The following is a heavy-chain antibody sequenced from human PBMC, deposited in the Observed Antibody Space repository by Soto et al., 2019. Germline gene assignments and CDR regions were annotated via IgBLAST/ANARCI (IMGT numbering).Heavy chain of an antibody. D-gene: IGHD5-18*01. J-gene: IGHJ4*02. Sequence: ASVKVSCKASGYTFTSYYMHWVRQAPGQGLEWMGWINPNSGGTNYAQKFQGWVTMTRDTSISTAYMELSRLRSDDTAVYYCARGSADTAMVDYWGQGTLVTVSS. CDR2: INPNSGGT. CDR3: ARGSADTAMVDY. CDR1: GYTFTSYY. V-gene: IGHV1-2*04.